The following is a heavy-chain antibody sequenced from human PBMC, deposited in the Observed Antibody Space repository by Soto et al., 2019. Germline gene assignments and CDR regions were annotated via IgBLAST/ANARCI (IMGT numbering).Heavy chain of an antibody. CDR1: GFTFSSYS. V-gene: IGHV3-21*01. Sequence: AGGSLRLSCVASGFTFSSYSMNWVRQAPGKGLEWVSSMSTSSSTGFKYYADSVKGRFTISRDNAKNSLYLDMNSLRAEDTAMYYCSRDGEPSWGQGTLVTVSS. CDR2: MSTSSSTGFK. CDR3: SRDGEPS. D-gene: IGHD7-27*01. J-gene: IGHJ5*02.